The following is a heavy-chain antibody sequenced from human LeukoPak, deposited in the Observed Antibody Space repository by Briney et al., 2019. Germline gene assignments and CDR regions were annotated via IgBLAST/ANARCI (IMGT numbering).Heavy chain of an antibody. D-gene: IGHD6-19*01. V-gene: IGHV3-9*01. CDR2: ISWNSGSI. CDR1: GFTFDDYA. Sequence: GGSLRLSCAASGFTFDDYAMNWVRQAPGKGLEWVSGISWNSGSIGYADSVKGRFTISRDNAKNSLYLQMNSLRAEDTALYYCAKARSSGWYLGAFDIWGQGTMVTVSS. J-gene: IGHJ3*02. CDR3: AKARSSGWYLGAFDI.